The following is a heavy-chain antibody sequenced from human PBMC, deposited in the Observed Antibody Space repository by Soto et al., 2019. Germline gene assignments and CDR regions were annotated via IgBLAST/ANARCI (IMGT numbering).Heavy chain of an antibody. V-gene: IGHV4-39*01. CDR1: GGSISSSSYY. CDR3: ARHKDTSSRYLLPDY. D-gene: IGHD6-13*01. J-gene: IGHJ4*02. CDR2: VYYRGNT. Sequence: SETLSLTCTVPGGSISSSSYYWGWIRQPPGKGLEWIGSVYYRGNTYYNPSLKSRVTTSVDTSKNQSSLKLYSVTAADTALYYCARHKDTSSRYLLPDYWGQGTLVTVSS.